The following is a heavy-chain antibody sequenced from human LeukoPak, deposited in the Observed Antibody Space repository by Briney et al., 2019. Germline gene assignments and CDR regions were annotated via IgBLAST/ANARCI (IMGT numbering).Heavy chain of an antibody. CDR2: ISDISDFI. CDR1: GFTFSSNS. V-gene: IGHV3-21*01. Sequence: GGSLTLSCAASGFTFSSNSMNWVRQAPGKGLEWVSFISDISDFIYYADSVKGRFTISRDNGKNSLYLQMNSLRVEDTAVYYCAATLTRDSSGSYGALDYWGKGALVTVSS. D-gene: IGHD6-19*01. J-gene: IGHJ4*02. CDR3: AATLTRDSSGSYGALDY.